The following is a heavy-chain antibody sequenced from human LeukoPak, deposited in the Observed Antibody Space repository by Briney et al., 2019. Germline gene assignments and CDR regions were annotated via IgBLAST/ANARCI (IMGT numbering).Heavy chain of an antibody. V-gene: IGHV5-10-1*01. Sequence: GESLRISCKGSGYRFTSYWISWVRQMPGKGLEWMGRIDPSDSYTNYSPSFQGHLTISTDKSISTAYLQWSSLKASDTAMYYCARHQLLGPCFKGVCSDAFDIWGQGTMVTVSS. D-gene: IGHD2-8*01. CDR3: ARHQLLGPCFKGVCSDAFDI. CDR2: IDPSDSYT. CDR1: GYRFTSYW. J-gene: IGHJ3*02.